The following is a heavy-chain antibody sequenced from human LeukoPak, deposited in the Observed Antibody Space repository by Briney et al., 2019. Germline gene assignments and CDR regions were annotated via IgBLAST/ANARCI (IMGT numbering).Heavy chain of an antibody. CDR1: GGPIRNSY. Sequence: PSETLSLTCTVSGGPIRNSYWSWVRHSAGTGMQWIGRIHGTLGSTNHNSSLKSRVVMSLDTSSNQFSLRLSAMSAADTATYYCARIFDRDIWGQGTLVTVSP. CDR3: ARIFDRDI. V-gene: IGHV4-4*07. CDR2: IHGTLGST. D-gene: IGHD3-3*01. J-gene: IGHJ3*02.